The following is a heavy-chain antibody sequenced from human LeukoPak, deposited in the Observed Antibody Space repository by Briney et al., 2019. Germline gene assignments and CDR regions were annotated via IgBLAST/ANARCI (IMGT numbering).Heavy chain of an antibody. CDR1: GGSISSYY. Sequence: PSETLSLTCTVSGGSISSYYCSWIRQPPGKGLEWIGYIYYSGSTNYNPSLKSRVTISVDTSKNQFSLKLSSVTAADTAVYYCARDNVVEYQLLGPADHYGMDVWGQGTTVTVSS. J-gene: IGHJ6*02. CDR2: IYYSGST. D-gene: IGHD2-2*01. V-gene: IGHV4-59*01. CDR3: ARDNVVEYQLLGPADHYGMDV.